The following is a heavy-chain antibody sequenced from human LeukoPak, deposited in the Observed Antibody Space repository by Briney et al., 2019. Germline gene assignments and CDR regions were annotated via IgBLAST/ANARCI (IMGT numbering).Heavy chain of an antibody. CDR2: INPDSGGT. J-gene: IGHJ4*02. V-gene: IGHV1-2*02. D-gene: IGHD1-26*01. CDR1: GYTFTGYY. CDR3: ARQKSGSYYFDY. Sequence: ASVKVSCKASGYTFTGYYIHWVRQAPGQGLEWMGWINPDSGGTNYAQKFQGRVTMTRDTSISTAYMELSRLRSDDTAVYYCARQKSGSYYFDYWGQGTLVTVSS.